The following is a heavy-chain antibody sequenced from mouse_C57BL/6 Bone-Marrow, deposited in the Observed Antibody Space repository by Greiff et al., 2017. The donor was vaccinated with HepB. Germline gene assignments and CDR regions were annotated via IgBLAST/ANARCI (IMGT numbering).Heavy chain of an antibody. D-gene: IGHD1-1*02. CDR2: IYPGSGSN. V-gene: IGHV1-55*01. CDR3: ATPLTMVPPYAMDY. J-gene: IGHJ4*01. Sequence: VQLQQPGAELVKPGASVKMSCKASGYTFTSYWINWVKQRPGQGLEWIGDIYPGSGSNNYNEKFKSKATLTVDTSSSTAYMQLSSLTSEDSAVYYCATPLTMVPPYAMDYWGQGTSVTVSS. CDR1: GYTFTSYW.